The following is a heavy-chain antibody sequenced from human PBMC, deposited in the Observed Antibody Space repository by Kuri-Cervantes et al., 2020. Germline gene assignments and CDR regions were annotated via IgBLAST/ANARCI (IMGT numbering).Heavy chain of an antibody. V-gene: IGHV3-30*03. CDR3: ARGGYSYGPTRITYGMDV. Sequence: GESLKISCAASGFTFSSYGMHWVRQAPGKGLEWVAVISYDGSNKYYADSVKGRFTISRDNSKNTLYLQMNSLRAEDTAVYYCARGGYSYGPTRITYGMDVWGQGTMVTVSS. J-gene: IGHJ6*02. CDR2: ISYDGSNK. D-gene: IGHD5-18*01. CDR1: GFTFSSYG.